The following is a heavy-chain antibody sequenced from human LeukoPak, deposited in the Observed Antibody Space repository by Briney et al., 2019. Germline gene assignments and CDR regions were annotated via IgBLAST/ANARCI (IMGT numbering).Heavy chain of an antibody. CDR2: IIPIFGTA. CDR3: ARDFGYCSSTSCYTGEFDY. D-gene: IGHD2-2*02. J-gene: IGHJ4*02. V-gene: IGHV1-69*05. CDR1: GGTFSSYA. Sequence: SVKVSCKASGGTFSSYAISWVRQAPGQGLEWMGGIIPIFGTANYAQKFQGRVTITTDESTSTAYMELSSLRSEDTAVYYCARDFGYCSSTSCYTGEFDYWGQGTLVTVSS.